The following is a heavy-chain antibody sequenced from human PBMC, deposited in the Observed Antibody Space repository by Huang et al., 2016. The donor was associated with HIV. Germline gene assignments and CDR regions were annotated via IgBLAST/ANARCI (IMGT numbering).Heavy chain of an antibody. V-gene: IGHV1-46*01. CDR3: ARVGSGWSLLGDALDF. CDR2: INTSGGST. J-gene: IGHJ3*01. CDR1: GYPFTSNH. Sequence: QVQLVQSGAEVTKPGASVRISCKASGYPFTSNHINWVRQAPGQGLEWMGKINTSGGSTDYAQKFQDRITMTRDRSTSTVYLELRSLTSDDTAIYYCARVGSGWSLLGDALDFWGRGTMVTVSS. D-gene: IGHD6-19*01.